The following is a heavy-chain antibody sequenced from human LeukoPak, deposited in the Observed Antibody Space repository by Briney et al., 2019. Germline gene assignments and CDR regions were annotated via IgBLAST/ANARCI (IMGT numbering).Heavy chain of an antibody. Sequence: SGGSLRLSCAASGFTFSSYAMSWVRQAPGKGLEWVSAISGSGGSTYYADSGKGRFTISRDNSKNTLYLQMNSLRAEDTAVYYCAKDRPNYYESNGDYYRRNGDSWGQGTLVTVSS. CDR3: AKDRPNYYESNGDYYRRNGDS. V-gene: IGHV3-23*01. CDR2: ISGSGGST. D-gene: IGHD3-22*01. CDR1: GFTFSSYA. J-gene: IGHJ5*01.